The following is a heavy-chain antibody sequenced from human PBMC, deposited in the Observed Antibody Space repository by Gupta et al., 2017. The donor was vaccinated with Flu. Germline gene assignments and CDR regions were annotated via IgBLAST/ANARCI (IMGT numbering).Heavy chain of an antibody. Sequence: QVQLVQSGAEVKKPGASVKVSCKASGYTFTSYYMHWVRQAPGQGLEWMGIINPSGGSTSYAQKFQGRVTMTRDTSTSTVYMELSSLRSEDTAVYYCARGGHSGYDLGHYGMDVWGQGTTVTVSS. D-gene: IGHD5-12*01. V-gene: IGHV1-46*01. CDR2: INPSGGST. CDR3: ARGGHSGYDLGHYGMDV. CDR1: GYTFTSYY. J-gene: IGHJ6*02.